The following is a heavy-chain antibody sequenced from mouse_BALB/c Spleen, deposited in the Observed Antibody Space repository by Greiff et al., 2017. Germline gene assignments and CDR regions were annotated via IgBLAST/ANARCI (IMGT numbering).Heavy chain of an antibody. D-gene: IGHD1-1*01. CDR1: GFNIKDTY. V-gene: IGHV14-3*02. CDR3: ARSTTEPWYFDV. J-gene: IGHJ1*01. Sequence: EVQLQQSGAELVKPGASVKLSCTASGFNIKDTYMHWVKQRPEQGLEWIGRIDPANGNTKYDPKFQGKATITADTSSNTAYLQLSSLTSEDTAVYYCARSTTEPWYFDVWGAGTTVTVAS. CDR2: IDPANGNT.